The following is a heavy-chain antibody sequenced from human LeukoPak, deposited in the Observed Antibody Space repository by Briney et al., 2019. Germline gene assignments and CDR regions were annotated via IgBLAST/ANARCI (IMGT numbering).Heavy chain of an antibody. J-gene: IGHJ5*02. CDR3: ARVTIPFEQLDWFDP. Sequence: GASVKVSCKASGYTFTGYYMHWVRQAPGQGLEWMGWINPNSGGTNYAQKFQGRVTMTRDTSISTAYMELSRLRSDDTAVYYCARVTIPFEQLDWFDPWGQGTLVTVSS. CDR1: GYTFTGYY. D-gene: IGHD6-13*01. CDR2: INPNSGGT. V-gene: IGHV1-2*02.